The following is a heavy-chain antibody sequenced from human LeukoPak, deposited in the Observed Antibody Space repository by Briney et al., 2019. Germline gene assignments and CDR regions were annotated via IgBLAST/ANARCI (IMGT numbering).Heavy chain of an antibody. Sequence: ASVKVSCKASGYTFTGYYMHWVRQAPGQGLEWMGWINPNSGGTNYAQKFQGWVTMTRDTSISTAYMGLSRLRSDDTAVYYCARGGGPYGSGSYYEYYYYGMDVWGQGTTVTVSS. D-gene: IGHD3-10*01. J-gene: IGHJ6*02. CDR1: GYTFTGYY. CDR2: INPNSGGT. V-gene: IGHV1-2*04. CDR3: ARGGGPYGSGSYYEYYYYGMDV.